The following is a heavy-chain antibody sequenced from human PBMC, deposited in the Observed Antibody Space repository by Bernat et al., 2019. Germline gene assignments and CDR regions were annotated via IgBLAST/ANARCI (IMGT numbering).Heavy chain of an antibody. V-gene: IGHV1-46*01. Sequence: QVQLVQSGAEVKKPGASVKVSCKASGYTYTSYYMHWVRQAPGQGLEWMGIINPSGGSTSYAQKFQGRVTMTRDTSTSTVYMELRSLRSDDTAVYYCARVQSFGVPKNYYYYYYMDVWGKGTTVTVSS. J-gene: IGHJ6*03. CDR2: INPSGGST. D-gene: IGHD3-10*01. CDR1: GYTYTSYY. CDR3: ARVQSFGVPKNYYYYYYMDV.